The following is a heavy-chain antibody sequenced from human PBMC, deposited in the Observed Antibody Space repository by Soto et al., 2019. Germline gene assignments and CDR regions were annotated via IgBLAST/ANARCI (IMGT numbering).Heavy chain of an antibody. CDR2: IKSKIDGGTR. Sequence: EVKLVESGGGMVKPGGSLTLSCAASNFTFNNTYMNWVSQSPGRGLEWVGRIKSKIDGGTRDYAAPAKGRFTISRDDSNGTLYLQMNSLKIEDTAVYYCSTDYYDRSDYYYACDSWGQGTLVTVSS. V-gene: IGHV3-15*07. CDR3: STDYYDRSDYYYACDS. D-gene: IGHD3-22*01. CDR1: NFTFNNTY. J-gene: IGHJ4*02.